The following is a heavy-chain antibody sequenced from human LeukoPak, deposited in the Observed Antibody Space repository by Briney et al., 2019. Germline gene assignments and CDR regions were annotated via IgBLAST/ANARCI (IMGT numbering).Heavy chain of an antibody. CDR1: GYTFTSYD. V-gene: IGHV1-8*01. CDR3: AREVVPAATPYYYYYYMDV. CDR2: MNPNSGNT. J-gene: IGHJ6*03. D-gene: IGHD2-2*01. Sequence: ASVKVSCKASGYTFTSYDINWVRQATGQGLEWMGWMNPNSGNTGYAQKFQGRVTMTRNNSISTSYRELSSLRSEDTAVYYCAREVVPAATPYYYYYYMDVWGKGTTVTVSS.